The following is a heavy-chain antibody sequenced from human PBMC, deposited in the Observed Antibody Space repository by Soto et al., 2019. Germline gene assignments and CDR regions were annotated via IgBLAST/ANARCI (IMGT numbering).Heavy chain of an antibody. J-gene: IGHJ5*02. CDR1: GFSFNSFF. Sequence: GGSLRLACEASGFSFNSFFMHWVRQGPGKGLEWVSRISNDGTGTTYADSVQGRFTVSRDNSKTTVYLQMNRLRPEDTAVYFCVRDQDSRGYSVFNLWGQGTQVTVSS. CDR2: ISNDGTGT. D-gene: IGHD3-22*01. V-gene: IGHV3-74*01. CDR3: VRDQDSRGYSVFNL.